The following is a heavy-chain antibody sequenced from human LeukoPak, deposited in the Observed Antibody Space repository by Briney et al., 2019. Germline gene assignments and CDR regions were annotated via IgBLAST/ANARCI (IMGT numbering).Heavy chain of an antibody. Sequence: GGSLRLSCAASGFTFNTYTMTWVRQAPGKGLEWVSYISSSGLTMYYADSVKGRFTISRDNAKNSLYLQLNSLRVEDTAVYYCARDRYYAFDYWGQGTLVTVSS. J-gene: IGHJ4*02. CDR1: GFTFNTYT. V-gene: IGHV3-48*01. D-gene: IGHD3-10*01. CDR3: ARDRYYAFDY. CDR2: ISSSGLTM.